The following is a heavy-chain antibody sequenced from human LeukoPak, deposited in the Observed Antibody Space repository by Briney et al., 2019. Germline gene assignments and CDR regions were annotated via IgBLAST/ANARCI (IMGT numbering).Heavy chain of an antibody. J-gene: IGHJ3*02. V-gene: IGHV3-23*01. Sequence: GGSLRLPCAASGFTFSSYAMSWVRQAPGKGLEWVSAISGSGGSTYYADSVKGRFTISRDNSKNTLYLQMNSLRAEDTAVYYCAKTVLRYSTGDAFDIWGQGTMVTVSS. CDR3: AKTVLRYSTGDAFDI. CDR2: ISGSGGST. D-gene: IGHD3-9*01. CDR1: GFTFSSYA.